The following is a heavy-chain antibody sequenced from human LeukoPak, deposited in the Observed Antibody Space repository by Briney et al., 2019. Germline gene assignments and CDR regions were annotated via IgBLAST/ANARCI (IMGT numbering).Heavy chain of an antibody. V-gene: IGHV6-1*01. CDR3: ASWRNYVSGSYNSYVY. CDR1: GDSVSSNSAA. Sequence: RSQTLSLTCDISGDSVSSNSAAWNWIRQSPSRGLEWLGRTYHRSKWYNDYAVSVKSRITINPDTSKNQFSLKLSSVTAADTAVYSCASWRNYVSGSYNSYVYWAQGTPVTISS. J-gene: IGHJ4*02. D-gene: IGHD3-10*01. CDR2: TYHRSKWYN.